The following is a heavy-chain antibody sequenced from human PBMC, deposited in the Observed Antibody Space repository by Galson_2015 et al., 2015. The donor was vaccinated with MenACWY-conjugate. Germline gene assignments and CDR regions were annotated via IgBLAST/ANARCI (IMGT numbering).Heavy chain of an antibody. J-gene: IGHJ4*02. V-gene: IGHV3-7*01. CDR3: VRPISTFVAFRSLDN. CDR1: GFTFYSYW. Sequence: SLRLSCAASGFTFYSYWMTWVRQAPGKGLEWVSNVKTDGSEQYYVDSVRGRFTISRDNAKNSLFLQMNSLRPEDTAVYYCVRPISTFVAFRSLDNWRQGTVVTVSS. D-gene: IGHD3-3*02. CDR2: VKTDGSEQ.